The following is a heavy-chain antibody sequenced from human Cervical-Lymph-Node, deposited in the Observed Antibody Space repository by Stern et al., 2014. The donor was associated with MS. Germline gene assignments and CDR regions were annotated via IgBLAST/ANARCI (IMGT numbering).Heavy chain of an antibody. Sequence: QVQLVQSGAEVKKPGASVKVSCKASGYTLTNNDIIWVRQATGQVLEWMGRMNPNNGNTGKARKFQGRVTITRDPSINTAYMELSSLRSEDTAVYCCARGVSRPSRCYGMDVWGQGTTVTVSS. J-gene: IGHJ6*02. CDR3: ARGVSRPSRCYGMDV. V-gene: IGHV1-8*01. CDR1: GYTLTNND. CDR2: MNPNNGNT. D-gene: IGHD1-1*01.